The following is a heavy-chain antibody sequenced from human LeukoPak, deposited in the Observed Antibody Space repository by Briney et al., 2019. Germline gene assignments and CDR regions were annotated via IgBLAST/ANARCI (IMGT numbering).Heavy chain of an antibody. CDR2: ISGGSSNI. Sequence: GGSLRLSCAASGFTFSSFAMSWVRQAPGKGLEWVSAISGGSSNIYSADSVKGRFTISRDNSKNTLHLQMNNLRAEDTAVYYCAKVYSPGGFDYWGQGTLVTVSS. J-gene: IGHJ4*02. CDR1: GFTFSSFA. CDR3: AKVYSPGGFDY. V-gene: IGHV3-23*01. D-gene: IGHD6-13*01.